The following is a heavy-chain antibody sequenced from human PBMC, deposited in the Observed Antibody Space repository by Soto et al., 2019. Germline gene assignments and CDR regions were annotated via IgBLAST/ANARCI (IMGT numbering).Heavy chain of an antibody. D-gene: IGHD3-22*01. CDR1: GFSLSNARMG. J-gene: IGHJ3*02. CDR2: IFSNDEK. CDR3: ARITGSDYYDCSDRDAFDI. V-gene: IGHV2-26*01. Sequence: QVTLKESGPVLVKPTETLTLTCTVSGFSLSNARMGVSWISQPPGKALEWLAHIFSNDEKSYSTSLKSRLTTSKDTSKIQVVLTMTSMDPVDTVTYYCARITGSDYYDCSDRDAFDIWGQGTMVTVS.